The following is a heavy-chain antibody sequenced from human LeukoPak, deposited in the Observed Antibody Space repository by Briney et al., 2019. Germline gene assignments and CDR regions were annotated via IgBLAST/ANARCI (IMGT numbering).Heavy chain of an antibody. Sequence: ASVKVSCKTSGYTFSDFYIHWLRQAPGQGLEWMGWIAANSGDTNYAQKFRGRVTMTRDTSVSTAYMELSRLRSDDTAVYYCARDIAPSGQWLFDYWGQGTLVTVSS. D-gene: IGHD6-19*01. V-gene: IGHV1-2*02. CDR2: IAANSGDT. J-gene: IGHJ4*02. CDR1: GYTFSDFY. CDR3: ARDIAPSGQWLFDY.